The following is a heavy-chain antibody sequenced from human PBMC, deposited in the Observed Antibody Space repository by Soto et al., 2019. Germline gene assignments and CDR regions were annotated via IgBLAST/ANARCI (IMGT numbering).Heavy chain of an antibody. V-gene: IGHV4-39*01. D-gene: IGHD3-3*02. J-gene: IGHJ4*02. Sequence: QLQVQESGPGLVKPSETLSLTCTVSGSSINSSGYYWGWIRQPPGKGLEWIGSMFYGVSTCYNPSIKSRVTVSVDTSKNQFSLNLRSVTAADTAVYYCARLPSRHLVDYWGQGTLVTVSS. CDR2: MFYGVST. CDR3: ARLPSRHLVDY. CDR1: GSSINSSGYY.